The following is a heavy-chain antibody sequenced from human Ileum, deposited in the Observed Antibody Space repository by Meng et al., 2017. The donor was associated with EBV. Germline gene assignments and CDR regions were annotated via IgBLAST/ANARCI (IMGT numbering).Heavy chain of an antibody. Sequence: VQVGGSGGGFVQPWGSLRLSCAGSGITVRSNYMSWVRQAPGKGLEWVSVIYSGGSTYYADSVKGRFTVSRDNSKNTLYLQMNSLRAEDTAVYYCARAGGDPFDYWGQGTLVTVSS. D-gene: IGHD2-21*02. CDR3: ARAGGDPFDY. CDR2: IYSGGST. V-gene: IGHV3-53*01. J-gene: IGHJ4*02. CDR1: GITVRSNY.